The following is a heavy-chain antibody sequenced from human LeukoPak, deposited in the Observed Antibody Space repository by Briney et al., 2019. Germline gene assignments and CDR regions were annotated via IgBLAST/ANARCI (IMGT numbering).Heavy chain of an antibody. Sequence: GGSLRLSCAASGFTFSSYAMSWVRQAPGKGLEWVSAIGGRGGSTYYADSVKGRFTISRDNSKNTLYLQMNSPRAEDTALYYCARDPGVVAFHYFDFWGQGTLVTVSS. CDR2: IGGRGGST. CDR1: GFTFSSYA. V-gene: IGHV3-23*01. D-gene: IGHD3-3*01. CDR3: ARDPGVVAFHYFDF. J-gene: IGHJ4*02.